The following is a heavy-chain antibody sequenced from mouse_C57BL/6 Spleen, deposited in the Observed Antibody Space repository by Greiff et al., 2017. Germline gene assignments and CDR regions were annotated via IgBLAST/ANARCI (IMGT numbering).Heavy chain of an antibody. CDR2: INPSNGGT. CDR3: ARERAYYYGSTAWFAY. J-gene: IGHJ3*01. V-gene: IGHV1-53*01. D-gene: IGHD1-1*01. CDR1: GYTFTSYW. Sequence: VKLQQPGTELVKPGASVKLSCKASGYTFTSYWMHWVKQRPGQGLEWIGNINPSNGGTNYNEKFKSKATLTVDKSSSTAYMQLSSLTSEDSAVYYCARERAYYYGSTAWFAYWGQGTLVTVSA.